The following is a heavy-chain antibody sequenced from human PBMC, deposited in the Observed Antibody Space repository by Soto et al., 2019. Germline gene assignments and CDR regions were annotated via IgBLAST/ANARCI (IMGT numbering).Heavy chain of an antibody. CDR1: GLTFSSYG. J-gene: IGHJ6*02. Sequence: GGSLRLSCAASGLTFSSYGMHWVRQAPGKGLEWVAVIWYDGSNKYYADSVKGRFTISRDNSKNTLYLQMNSLRAEDTAVYYCAREITMVRGASPLNYYYYGMDVWGQGTTVTVS. D-gene: IGHD3-10*01. V-gene: IGHV3-33*01. CDR3: AREITMVRGASPLNYYYYGMDV. CDR2: IWYDGSNK.